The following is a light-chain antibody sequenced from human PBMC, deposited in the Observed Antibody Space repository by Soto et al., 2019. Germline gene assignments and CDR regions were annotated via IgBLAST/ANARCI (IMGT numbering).Light chain of an antibody. J-gene: IGKJ1*01. CDR2: GAS. Sequence: EIVLTQSPGTLSLSPGERASLSCRASQTVSINYLAWYQQKPGQAPRLLIYGASSRATGIPDRFSGSGSGTDFTLAFSSVEPEDFGVYYCQQYGRSPGTFGQGTKVEI. CDR1: QTVSINY. CDR3: QQYGRSPGT. V-gene: IGKV3-20*01.